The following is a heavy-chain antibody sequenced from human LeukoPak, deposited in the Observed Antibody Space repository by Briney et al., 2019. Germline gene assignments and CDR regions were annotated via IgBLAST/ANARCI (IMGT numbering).Heavy chain of an antibody. CDR1: DASSNNSNYY. D-gene: IGHD3-3*01. CDR2: IYHSGST. V-gene: IGHV4-39*01. J-gene: IGHJ5*02. Sequence: SETLSLTCTVSDASSNNSNYYWGWIRQPPGKGLEWIGSIYHSGSTNYNPSLKSRVTISVGMSNNQFSLKLRSVTAADTAVYFCARQVNYDFWSGLSPNWFDPWGQGTLVTVSS. CDR3: ARQVNYDFWSGLSPNWFDP.